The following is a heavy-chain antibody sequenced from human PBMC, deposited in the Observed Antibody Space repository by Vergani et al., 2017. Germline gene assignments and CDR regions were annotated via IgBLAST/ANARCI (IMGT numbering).Heavy chain of an antibody. CDR2: ISGSGGST. Sequence: EVQLLESGGGLVQPGGSLRLSCAASGFTFSSYAMSWVRQAPGKGLEWVSAISGSGGSTYYADTVKGRFTISRDNSKNTLYLQMNSLRADETAVYYCAKDCDFRSGYFDYWGQGTLVTVSS. CDR1: GFTFSSYA. CDR3: AKDCDFRSGYFDY. D-gene: IGHD3-3*01. J-gene: IGHJ4*02. V-gene: IGHV3-23*01.